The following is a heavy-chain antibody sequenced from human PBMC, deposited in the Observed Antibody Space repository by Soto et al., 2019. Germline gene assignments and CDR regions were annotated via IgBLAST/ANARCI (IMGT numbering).Heavy chain of an antibody. Sequence: LRLSCVVSGFTFSDHYMDWVRQAPGKGLEWVGRIRNKAKTYTTDYAASVKGRLTISRDDSKNSLYLQMNSLKAEDTAVYYCVTPGPAGHVFVLRGLGTLVHVAS. CDR1: GFTFSDHY. CDR3: VTPGPAGHVFVL. D-gene: IGHD3-16*01. V-gene: IGHV3-72*01. J-gene: IGHJ4*02. CDR2: IRNKAKTYTT.